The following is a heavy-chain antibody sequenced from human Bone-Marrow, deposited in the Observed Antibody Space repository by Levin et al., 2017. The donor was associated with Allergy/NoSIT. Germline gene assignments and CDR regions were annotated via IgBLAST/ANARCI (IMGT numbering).Heavy chain of an antibody. Sequence: PGGSLRLSCAASGFLFSTYSMNWVRQAPGRGLECLSYISGDSGTIYYADSVKGRFTVSRDNAKNSLYLQMNFLTDEDTATYYCATAAYSTWGQGTLVTVSS. D-gene: IGHD5-18*01. CDR3: ATAAYST. J-gene: IGHJ5*02. CDR2: ISGDSGTI. V-gene: IGHV3-48*02. CDR1: GFLFSTYS.